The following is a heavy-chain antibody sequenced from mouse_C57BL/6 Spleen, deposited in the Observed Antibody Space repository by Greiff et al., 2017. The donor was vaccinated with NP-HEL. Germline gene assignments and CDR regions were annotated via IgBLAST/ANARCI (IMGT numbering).Heavy chain of an antibody. CDR1: GYTFTSYG. D-gene: IGHD2-5*01. Sequence: VKLLESGAELARPGASVKLSCKASGYTFTSYGISWVKQRTGQGLEWIGEIYPRSGNTYYNEKFKGKATLTADKSSSTAYMELRSLTSEDSAVYFCARSGFLYYSNSHLDYWGQGTTLTVSS. J-gene: IGHJ2*01. CDR2: IYPRSGNT. CDR3: ARSGFLYYSNSHLDY. V-gene: IGHV1-81*01.